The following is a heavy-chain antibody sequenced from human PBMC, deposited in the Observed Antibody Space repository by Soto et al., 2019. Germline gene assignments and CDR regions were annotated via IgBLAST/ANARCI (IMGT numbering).Heavy chain of an antibody. CDR3: ARSIVVVTALDY. Sequence: VASVKVSCKASGYTFTSSYIHWVRQAPGQRLEWMGWINAGNGNTKYSQKFQGRVTLTRDTSASTAYMELSSLRSEDTAVYYCARSIVVVTALDYWGQGTLVTVSS. J-gene: IGHJ4*02. D-gene: IGHD2-21*02. CDR2: INAGNGNT. V-gene: IGHV1-3*01. CDR1: GYTFTSSY.